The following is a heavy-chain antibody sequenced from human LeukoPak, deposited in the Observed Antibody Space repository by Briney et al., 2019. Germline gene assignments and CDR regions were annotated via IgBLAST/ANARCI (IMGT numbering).Heavy chain of an antibody. CDR2: INPNSGGT. V-gene: IGHV1-2*02. Sequence: ASVKVSCKASGYTFTSYYMHWVRQAPGQGLEWMGWINPNSGGTNYAQKFQGRVTMARDTSISTAYMELSRLRSDDTAVYYCARFFSGPYAFDIWGQGTMVTVSS. J-gene: IGHJ3*02. CDR3: ARFFSGPYAFDI. D-gene: IGHD3-10*01. CDR1: GYTFTSYY.